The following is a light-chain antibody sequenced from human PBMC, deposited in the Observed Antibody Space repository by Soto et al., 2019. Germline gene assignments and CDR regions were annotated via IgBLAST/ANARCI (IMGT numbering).Light chain of an antibody. Sequence: ELVMTQSPATLSVSPGARATLSCRASQSVSSNLAWYQQKPGQAPRLLIYGASSRATGIPDRFIVSGSGTDFTLPISRLEPEHFAVDYCHQYDSWTFGQGTKVDIK. V-gene: IGKV3D-15*01. CDR3: HQYDSWT. J-gene: IGKJ1*01. CDR2: GAS. CDR1: QSVSSN.